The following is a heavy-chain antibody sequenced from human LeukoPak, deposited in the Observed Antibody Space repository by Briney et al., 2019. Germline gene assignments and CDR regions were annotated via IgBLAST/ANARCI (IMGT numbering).Heavy chain of an antibody. CDR2: ISAYNGNT. CDR1: GYTFTSYG. V-gene: IGHV1-18*01. J-gene: IGHJ4*02. D-gene: IGHD3-3*01. CDR3: ARSGFGLSPVGSFDY. Sequence: GASVKVSCKASGYTFTSYGISWVRQAPGQGLEWMGWISAYNGNTNYAQKLQGRGTMTTDTSTSTAYMELRSQRSDDTAVYYCARSGFGLSPVGSFDYWGQGTLVTVSS.